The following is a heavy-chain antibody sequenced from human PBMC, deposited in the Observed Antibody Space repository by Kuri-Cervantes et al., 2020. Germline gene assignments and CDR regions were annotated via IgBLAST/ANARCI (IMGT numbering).Heavy chain of an antibody. V-gene: IGHV3-11*01. Sequence: GESLKISCAASGFTFSDYYMSWIRQAPGKGLEWVSYISSSGSTIYYADSVKGRFTISRDNSKNTLYLQMNSLRAEDTAVYYCAREYSSGWYVGNYYYGMDVWGQGTTVTGSS. CDR1: GFTFSDYY. CDR3: AREYSSGWYVGNYYYGMDV. D-gene: IGHD6-19*01. J-gene: IGHJ6*02. CDR2: ISSSGSTI.